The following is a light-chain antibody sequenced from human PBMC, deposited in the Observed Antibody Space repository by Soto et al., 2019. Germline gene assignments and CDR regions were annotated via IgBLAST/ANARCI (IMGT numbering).Light chain of an antibody. CDR2: DAS. CDR1: QSVSSY. V-gene: IGKV3-11*01. Sequence: EIVLTQSPATLSLSPGERATLSCRASQSVSSYLAWYQQKPGQAPRLLIYDASNRATGIPARFSGSGSGTDFTLTISRPEPEDFPVYYCQQRSNWPRTFGRGTKLEIK. CDR3: QQRSNWPRT. J-gene: IGKJ2*01.